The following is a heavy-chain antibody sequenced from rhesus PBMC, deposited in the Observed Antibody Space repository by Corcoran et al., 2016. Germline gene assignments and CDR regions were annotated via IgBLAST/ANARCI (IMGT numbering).Heavy chain of an antibody. CDR2: IYGSMGST. Sequence: QVQLQESGPGLVKPSETLSLTCAVSGGSISSNYWSWIRQPPGKGLEWIVYIYGSMGSTYYNPSLKSRVTISTDTSKNQFSLKLSSVTAADTAVYYCARSYSSWSGLYFEFWGQGALVTVSS. V-gene: IGHV4-160*01. CDR3: ARSYSSWSGLYFEF. D-gene: IGHD6-13*01. CDR1: GGSISSNY. J-gene: IGHJ1*01.